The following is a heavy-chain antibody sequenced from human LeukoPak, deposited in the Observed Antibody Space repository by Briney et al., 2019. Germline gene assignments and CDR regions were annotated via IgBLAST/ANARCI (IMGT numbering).Heavy chain of an antibody. Sequence: WIRQPPGKGLEWVGRIKSKTDGGTADYAAPVKGRFTISRDDSKNTLYLQMNSLKTEDTAVYYCSTDKGARDFWGQGTLVTVSS. CDR3: STDKGARDF. J-gene: IGHJ4*02. CDR2: IKSKTDGGTA. D-gene: IGHD4/OR15-4a*01. V-gene: IGHV3-15*01.